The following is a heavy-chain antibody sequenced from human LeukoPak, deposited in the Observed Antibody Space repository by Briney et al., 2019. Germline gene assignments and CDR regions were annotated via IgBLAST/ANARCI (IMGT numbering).Heavy chain of an antibody. Sequence: GASVKVSCTASGYTFSNYAITWVRQAPGQGLEWMGDIIPIFNTTNYAQKFQGRVTITADESTNTAYMELSSLRSEDTAVYYCARESSISSSWLNWFDPWGQGTLVTVSS. CDR2: IIPIFNTT. CDR1: GYTFSNYA. V-gene: IGHV1-69*13. J-gene: IGHJ5*02. CDR3: ARESSISSSWLNWFDP. D-gene: IGHD6-13*01.